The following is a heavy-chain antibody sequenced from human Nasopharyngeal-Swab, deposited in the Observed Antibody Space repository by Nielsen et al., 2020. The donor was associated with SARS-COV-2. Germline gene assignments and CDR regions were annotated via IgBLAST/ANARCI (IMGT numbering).Heavy chain of an antibody. CDR2: INPNSGGT. CDR1: GYTFTGYY. CDR3: ARAPTGTIFGVVLLYYYGMDV. D-gene: IGHD3-3*01. Sequence: ASVKVSCKASGYTFTGYYMHWVRQAPGQGLEWMGWINPNSGGTNYAQKFQGRVTMTRNTSISTAYMELSSLRSEDTAVYYCARAPTGTIFGVVLLYYYGMDVWGQGTTVTVSS. V-gene: IGHV1-2*02. J-gene: IGHJ6*02.